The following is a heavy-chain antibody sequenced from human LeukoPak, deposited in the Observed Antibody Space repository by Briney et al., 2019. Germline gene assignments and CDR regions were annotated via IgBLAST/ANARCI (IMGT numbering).Heavy chain of an antibody. Sequence: GSLRLSCAASGFTFSSYWMSWVRQAPGKGLEWVANIKQDGSEKYYVDSVKGRFTISRDNAKNSLYLQMNSLRAEDTAVYYCARGGWSPYYYYGMDVWGQGTTVTVSS. J-gene: IGHJ6*02. V-gene: IGHV3-7*01. CDR2: IKQDGSEK. CDR3: ARGGWSPYYYYGMDV. D-gene: IGHD6-19*01. CDR1: GFTFSSYW.